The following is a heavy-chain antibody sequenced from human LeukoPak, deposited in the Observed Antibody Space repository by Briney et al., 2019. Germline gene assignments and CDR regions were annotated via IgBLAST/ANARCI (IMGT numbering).Heavy chain of an antibody. CDR3: ARDRGGNKWLRFVEDYYYYYGMDV. CDR1: GYTFTGYY. D-gene: IGHD5-12*01. Sequence: GASVKVSCKASGYTFTGYYMHWVRQAPGQGLEWMGWINPNSGGTNYAQKFQGRVTMTRDTSISTAYMELSRLRSDDTAVYYCARDRGGNKWLRFVEDYYYYYGMDVWGQGTTVTVSS. CDR2: INPNSGGT. J-gene: IGHJ6*02. V-gene: IGHV1-2*02.